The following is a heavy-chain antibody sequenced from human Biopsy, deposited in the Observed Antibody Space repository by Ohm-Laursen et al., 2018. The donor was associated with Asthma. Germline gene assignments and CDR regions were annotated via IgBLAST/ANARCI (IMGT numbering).Heavy chain of an antibody. D-gene: IGHD3-9*01. CDR2: INAGNGNT. CDR3: ARTYYDFLTGQVNDVFAI. V-gene: IGHV1-3*01. CDR1: GYTFISCA. J-gene: IGHJ3*02. Sequence: ASVKVSCKASGYTFISCAIHWVRQAPGQRLEWMGWINAGNGNTKYSQKFQGRVTITRDTSASTAYMELSSLRSEDTAVYYCARTYYDFLTGQVNDVFAIWGQGTMVTVSS.